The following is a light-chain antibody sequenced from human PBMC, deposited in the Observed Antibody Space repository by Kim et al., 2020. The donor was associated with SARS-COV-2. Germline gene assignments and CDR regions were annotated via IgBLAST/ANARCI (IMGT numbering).Light chain of an antibody. J-gene: IGKJ1*01. V-gene: IGKV1-5*03. CDR3: QQYDTSWT. CDR1: RSIGSW. Sequence: SAAVGDRVTIPCRAGRSIGSWVAWYQQQPGKAPNLLISEAASLKSGVPSRFSGSGSGTEFTLTISSLQPEDFATYYCQQYDTSWTFGQGTKVDIK. CDR2: EAA.